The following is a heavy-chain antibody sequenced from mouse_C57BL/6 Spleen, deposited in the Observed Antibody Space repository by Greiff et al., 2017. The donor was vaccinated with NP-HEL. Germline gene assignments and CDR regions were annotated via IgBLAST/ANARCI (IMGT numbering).Heavy chain of an antibody. Sequence: QVQLKESGAELARPGASVKLSCKASGYTFTSYGISWVKQRTGQGLEWIGEIYPRSGNTYYNEKFKGKATLTADKSSSTAYMELRSLTSEDSAVYFCAREAYPSRDYWGQGTSVTVSS. CDR2: IYPRSGNT. J-gene: IGHJ4*01. D-gene: IGHD3-2*02. CDR1: GYTFTSYG. CDR3: AREAYPSRDY. V-gene: IGHV1-81*01.